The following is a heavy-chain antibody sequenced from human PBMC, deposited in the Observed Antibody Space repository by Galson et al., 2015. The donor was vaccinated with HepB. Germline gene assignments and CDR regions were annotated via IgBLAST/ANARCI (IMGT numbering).Heavy chain of an antibody. CDR3: ARHSPQDSSSWLDFDY. CDR1: GYSFTSYW. J-gene: IGHJ4*02. D-gene: IGHD6-13*01. Sequence: QSGAEVKKPGESLRISCKGSGYSFTSYWISWVRQMPGKGLEWMGRIDPSDSYTNYSPSFQGHVTISADKSISTAYLQWSSLKASDTAMYYCARHSPQDSSSWLDFDYWGQGTLVTVSS. V-gene: IGHV5-10-1*01. CDR2: IDPSDSYT.